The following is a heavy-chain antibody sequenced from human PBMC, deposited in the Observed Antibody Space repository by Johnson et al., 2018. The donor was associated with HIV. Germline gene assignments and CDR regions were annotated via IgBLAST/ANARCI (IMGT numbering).Heavy chain of an antibody. V-gene: IGHV3-23*01. CDR3: ANSLLLDAFNI. CDR2: ISGGEDDI. CDR1: AFTFNTYW. J-gene: IGHJ3*02. Sequence: MPLLESGGGLVQPGGSPRLSCAVSAFTFNTYWLHYVRQAPGNGLEWVSFISGGEDDIHYAVFVKGRFTISRDNSKTTLYLQMNSLRDEDTAVYYCANSLLLDAFNIWGQGTMVTVSS.